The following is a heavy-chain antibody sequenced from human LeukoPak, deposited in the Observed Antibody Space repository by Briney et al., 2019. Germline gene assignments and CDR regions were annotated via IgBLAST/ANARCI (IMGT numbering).Heavy chain of an antibody. D-gene: IGHD3-22*01. CDR3: TTDGEADSSGFYSDY. V-gene: IGHV3-15*01. CDR2: IKSKTDGGTT. J-gene: IGHJ4*02. CDR1: GFTVNNAW. Sequence: GGSLRLSCAASGFTVNNAWMSWVRQAPGKGLEWVGRIKSKTDGGTTDYAALVKGRFTISRDDSKNMLYLQMNSLKTEDTAVYYCTTDGEADSSGFYSDYWGQGTLVTVSS.